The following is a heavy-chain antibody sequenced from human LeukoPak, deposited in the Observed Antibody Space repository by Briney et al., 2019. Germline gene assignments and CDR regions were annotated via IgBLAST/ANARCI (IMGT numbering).Heavy chain of an antibody. CDR3: ARDNAYDILTGPAYYYGMDV. CDR1: GFTFSSYA. CDR2: ISYDGSNK. D-gene: IGHD3-9*01. J-gene: IGHJ6*04. Sequence: GRSLRLSCAASGFTFSSYAMHWVRQAPGKGLEWVAVISYDGSNKYYADSVKGRFTISRDNSKNTLYLQMNSLRAEDTAVYYCARDNAYDILTGPAYYYGMDVWGKGTTVTVSS. V-gene: IGHV3-30-3*01.